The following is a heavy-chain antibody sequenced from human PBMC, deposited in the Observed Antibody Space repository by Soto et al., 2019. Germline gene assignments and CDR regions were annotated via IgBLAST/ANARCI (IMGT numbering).Heavy chain of an antibody. CDR2: IRSKANSYAT. CDR1: GFTFSGSA. CDR3: TRPNYYDSSGYYFYAFDI. D-gene: IGHD3-22*01. J-gene: IGHJ3*02. V-gene: IGHV3-73*01. Sequence: GGSLRLSCAASGFTFSGSAMHWVRQASGKGLEWVGRIRSKANSYATAYAASVKGRFTISRDDSKNTAYLQMNSLKTEDTAVYYCTRPNYYDSSGYYFYAFDIWGQGTMVTISS.